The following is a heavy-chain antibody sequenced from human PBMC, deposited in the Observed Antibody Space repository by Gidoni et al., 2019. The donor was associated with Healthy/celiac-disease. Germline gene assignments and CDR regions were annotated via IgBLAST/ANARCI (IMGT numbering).Heavy chain of an antibody. J-gene: IGHJ4*02. Sequence: VQPGRSLRLSCAASGFTFSSYAMHWGRQAPGKGLEWVAVISYDGSNKYYADSVKGRFTISRDNSKNTLYLQMNSLRAEDTAVYYCARTMVRGVIIAPADYWGQGTLVTVSS. CDR3: ARTMVRGVIIAPADY. D-gene: IGHD3-10*01. CDR2: ISYDGSNK. CDR1: GFTFSSYA. V-gene: IGHV3-30*04.